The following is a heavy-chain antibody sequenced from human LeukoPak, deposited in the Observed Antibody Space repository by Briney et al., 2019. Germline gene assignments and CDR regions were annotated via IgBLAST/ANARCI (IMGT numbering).Heavy chain of an antibody. J-gene: IGHJ3*02. CDR2: ISAYNGNT. CDR3: AREFNILTRYYYVGAFDI. CDR1: GYTLTSYG. D-gene: IGHD3-9*01. V-gene: IGHV1-18*04. Sequence: ASLKVSCKASGYTLTSYGISWVRQAPGQGLEWVGWISAYNGNTNYAHKLQGRVTMTTDTSTSTAYMELRSLRSDDTAVYYCAREFNILTRYYYVGAFDIWGQGTMVTVSS.